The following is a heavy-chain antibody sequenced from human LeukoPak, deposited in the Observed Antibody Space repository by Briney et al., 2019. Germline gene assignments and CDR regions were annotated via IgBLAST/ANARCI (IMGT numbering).Heavy chain of an antibody. CDR3: AGGRHHILTGYYYYYYMDV. CDR1: GGTFTSYA. Sequence: APVKVSCTASGGTFTSYAISWVREAPGHGGGWWGGIIPIFGTANYAQKFQGRVTITTDESTSTAYMELSSLRSEDTAVYCCAGGRHHILTGYYYYYYMDVWGKGTTVTVSS. D-gene: IGHD3-9*01. J-gene: IGHJ6*03. V-gene: IGHV1-69*05. CDR2: IIPIFGTA.